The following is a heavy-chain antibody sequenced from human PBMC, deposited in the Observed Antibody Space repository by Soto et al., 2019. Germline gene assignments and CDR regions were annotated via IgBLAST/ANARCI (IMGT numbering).Heavy chain of an antibody. Sequence: ASVKVSCKASGYTFPGSYMHWVRKAPGQGLEWMGWINPNSGGTNYAQKFQGWVTMTRDTSISTAYMELSRLRSDDTAVYYCARGGSLWFGELSAYYYGMDVWGQGTTVTVSS. J-gene: IGHJ6*02. V-gene: IGHV1-2*04. CDR3: ARGGSLWFGELSAYYYGMDV. D-gene: IGHD3-10*01. CDR2: INPNSGGT. CDR1: GYTFPGSY.